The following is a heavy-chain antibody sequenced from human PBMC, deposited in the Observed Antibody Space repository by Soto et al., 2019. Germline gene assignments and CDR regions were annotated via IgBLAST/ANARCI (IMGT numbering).Heavy chain of an antibody. D-gene: IGHD1-20*01. Sequence: YFWTCIHTPPGQGLEWIGSSYYAGTTYFNPSLKRRATISVDTSKKQFPLSRTSVTTADTAIYDCTRRYSWNDYYFGPWDPGALVTVSS. CDR2: SYYAGTT. J-gene: IGHJ5*02. CDR3: TRRYSWNDYYFGP. V-gene: IGHV4-39*01. CDR1: YF.